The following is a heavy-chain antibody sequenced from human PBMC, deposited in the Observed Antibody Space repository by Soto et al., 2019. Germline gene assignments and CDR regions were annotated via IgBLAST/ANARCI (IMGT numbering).Heavy chain of an antibody. J-gene: IGHJ6*02. Sequence: SETLSLTCTVSGGSVSSGSYYWSWIRQPPGKGLEWIGYIYYSGSTNYNPSLKSRVTISVDTSKNQFSLKLSSVTAADTAVYYCAREDMVRGVNYYYYGMDVWGQGITVTVSS. CDR3: AREDMVRGVNYYYYGMDV. CDR2: IYYSGST. D-gene: IGHD3-10*01. V-gene: IGHV4-61*01. CDR1: GGSVSSGSYY.